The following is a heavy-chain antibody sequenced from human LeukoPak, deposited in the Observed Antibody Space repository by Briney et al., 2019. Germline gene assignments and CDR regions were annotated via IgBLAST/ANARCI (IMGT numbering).Heavy chain of an antibody. CDR1: GFGFDSFE. V-gene: IGHV3-48*03. CDR2: TSSSGSII. Sequence: GGSLRLFCSASGFGFDSFEMHGVRQAPGKGLAWISFTSSSGSIIYYAHSVKGRVTISRDNAKNSLFLQMHSLRAEDTAVYYCARGYTYAHDYWGQGTLVTVSS. J-gene: IGHJ4*02. CDR3: ARGYTYAHDY. D-gene: IGHD5-18*01.